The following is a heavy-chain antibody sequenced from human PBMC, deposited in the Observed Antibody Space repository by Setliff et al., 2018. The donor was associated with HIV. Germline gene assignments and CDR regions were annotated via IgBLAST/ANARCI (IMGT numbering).Heavy chain of an antibody. CDR3: AREVGDFWSGGDHFDL. D-gene: IGHD3-3*01. CDR2: IYHSGST. J-gene: IGHJ2*01. V-gene: IGHV4-38-2*02. CDR1: GYSISSGYY. Sequence: SETLSLTCAVSGYSISSGYYWGWIRQPPGKGLEWIGSIYHSGSTFYNPSLKSRVTISVDTSKNQFSLKLSSVTAADTAVYYCAREVGDFWSGGDHFDLWGRGTQVTVSS.